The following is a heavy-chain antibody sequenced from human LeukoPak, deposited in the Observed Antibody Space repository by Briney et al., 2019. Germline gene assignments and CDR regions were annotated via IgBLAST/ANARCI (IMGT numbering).Heavy chain of an antibody. J-gene: IGHJ5*02. Sequence: SETLSLTCTVSGGSISSYYWSWIRQPPGKGLEWIGYIYYSGSTNYNPSLKSRVTISVDTSKNQFSLKLSSVTAADTAVYYCAREIPDIVVVVADWFDPWGQGTLVTVSS. CDR3: AREIPDIVVVVADWFDP. CDR2: IYYSGST. CDR1: GGSISSYY. D-gene: IGHD2-15*01. V-gene: IGHV4-59*01.